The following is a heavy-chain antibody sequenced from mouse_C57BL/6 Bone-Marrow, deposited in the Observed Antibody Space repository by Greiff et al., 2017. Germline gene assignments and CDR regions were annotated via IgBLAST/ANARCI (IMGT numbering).Heavy chain of an antibody. J-gene: IGHJ3*01. CDR2: ISSGGSYT. CDR1: GFTFSSYG. CDR3: ASPYDYDRDVAY. Sequence: EVQLVESGGDLVKPGGSLKLSCAASGFTFSSYGMSWVRQTPEKRLEWVATISSGGSYTYYPDSVKGRCTISRDNSKKTLYLQMCSLNSEDTAMYYYASPYDYDRDVAYWGQGTLVTVSA. V-gene: IGHV5-6*01. D-gene: IGHD2-4*01.